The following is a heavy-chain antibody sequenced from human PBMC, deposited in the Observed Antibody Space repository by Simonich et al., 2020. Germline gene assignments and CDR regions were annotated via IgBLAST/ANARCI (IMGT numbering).Heavy chain of an antibody. CDR1: GFTFSSYA. V-gene: IGHV3-30*07. Sequence: QVQLVESGGGVVQPGRSLRLSCAASGFTFSSYAMHWVRQAPGKGLGGCGVISYDGSNKYYADSVKGRFTISRDNSNNTLYLQMNSLRAEDTAVYYCARDRNWGWFDPWGQGTLVTVSS. CDR3: ARDRNWGWFDP. CDR2: ISYDGSNK. J-gene: IGHJ5*02. D-gene: IGHD7-27*01.